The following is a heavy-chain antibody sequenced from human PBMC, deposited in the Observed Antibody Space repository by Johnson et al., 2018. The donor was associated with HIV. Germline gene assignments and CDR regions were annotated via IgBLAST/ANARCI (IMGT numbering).Heavy chain of an antibody. CDR3: AKAFEYSSSSMAFDI. Sequence: VQLVESGGGLVQPGGSLRLSCAASGFTFSSYAMSWVRQAPGKGLEWVSAISGSGGSTYYADSVKGRFTISRENSKNMLFLQMNSLRGEDTAVYYCAKAFEYSSSSMAFDIWGQGTMVTVSS. CDR1: GFTFSSYA. CDR2: ISGSGGST. V-gene: IGHV3-23*04. J-gene: IGHJ3*02. D-gene: IGHD6-6*01.